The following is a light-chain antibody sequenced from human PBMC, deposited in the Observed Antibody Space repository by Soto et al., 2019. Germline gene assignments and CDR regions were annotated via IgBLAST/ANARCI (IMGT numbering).Light chain of an antibody. CDR1: QSIDSY. CDR3: QQSSSIQLT. Sequence: DIQMTQSPSSLSASVGDRVTITCRASQSIDSYLNWYQQKPGKAPNLLIYAASSLQSGVPSRCSGDGSGTAFTLTISSLQPEDFATYYCQQSSSIQLTFGGGTKVEIK. CDR2: AAS. J-gene: IGKJ4*01. V-gene: IGKV1-39*01.